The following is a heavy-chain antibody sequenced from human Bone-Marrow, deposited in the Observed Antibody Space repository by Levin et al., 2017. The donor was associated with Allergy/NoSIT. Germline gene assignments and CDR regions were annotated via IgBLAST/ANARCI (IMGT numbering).Heavy chain of an antibody. V-gene: IGHV4-59*01. CDR2: IYYSGST. J-gene: IGHJ3*02. CDR1: GGSISSYY. D-gene: IGHD3-22*01. Sequence: ASETLSLTCTVSGGSISSYYWSWIRQPPGKGLEWIGYIYYSGSTNYNPSLKSRVTISVDTSKNQFSLKLSSVTAADTAVYYCARECHSSGYCPTIPDAFDIWGQGTMVTVSS. CDR3: ARECHSSGYCPTIPDAFDI.